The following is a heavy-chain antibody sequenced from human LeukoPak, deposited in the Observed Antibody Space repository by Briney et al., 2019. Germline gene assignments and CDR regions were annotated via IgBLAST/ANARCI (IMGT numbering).Heavy chain of an antibody. CDR2: IIPIFGTA. CDR1: GGTFSSYA. J-gene: IGHJ6*03. CDR3: ASGTPPNYYYYYYMDV. D-gene: IGHD1-7*01. V-gene: IGHV1-69*13. Sequence: SVKVSCKASGGTFSSYAISRVRQAPGQGLEWMGGIIPIFGTANYAQKFQGRVTITADESTSTAYMELSSLSSEDTAVYYCASGTPPNYYYYYYMDVWGKGATVTVSS.